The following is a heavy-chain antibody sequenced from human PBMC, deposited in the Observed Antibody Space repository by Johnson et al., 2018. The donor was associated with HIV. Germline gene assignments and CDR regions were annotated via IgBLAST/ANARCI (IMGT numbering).Heavy chain of an antibody. J-gene: IGHJ3*01. D-gene: IGHD4-17*01. V-gene: IGHV3-7*01. CDR3: VSDYGYHAFDF. Sequence: VQLVESGGGLVQPGGSLRLSCAASGFTFSSYWMSWVRQAPGKGLEWVANIKQDGSEKYYVDSVKGRFTISRDNAKNSLYLQRNSLRAEDTAVYYCVSDYGYHAFDFWGQGTMVTVSS. CDR2: IKQDGSEK. CDR1: GFTFSSYW.